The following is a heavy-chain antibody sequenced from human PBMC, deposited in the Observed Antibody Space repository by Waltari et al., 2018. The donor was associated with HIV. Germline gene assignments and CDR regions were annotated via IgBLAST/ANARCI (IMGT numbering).Heavy chain of an antibody. V-gene: IGHV1-8*01. D-gene: IGHD6-19*01. CDR1: GYTFTSYD. CDR3: AVPGIAVAGTYYYYYGMDV. J-gene: IGHJ6*02. Sequence: QVQLVQSGAEVKKPGASVKVSCKASGYTFTSYDINWVRQATGHGLEWMGWMNPNSGNTGYAQKFQGRVTMTRNTSISTAYMELSSLRSEDTAVYYCAVPGIAVAGTYYYYYGMDVWGQGTTVTVSS. CDR2: MNPNSGNT.